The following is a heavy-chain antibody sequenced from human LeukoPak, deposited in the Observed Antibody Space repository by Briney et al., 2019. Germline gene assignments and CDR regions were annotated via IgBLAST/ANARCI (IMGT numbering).Heavy chain of an antibody. J-gene: IGHJ4*02. V-gene: IGHV4-59*08. Sequence: PSETLSLTCTVSGGSISSYYWSWIRQPPGKGLEWIGYIYYSGSTNYNPPLKSRVTISVDTSKNQFSLKLSSVTAADTAVYYCARRDFWSGYGDWGQGTLVTVSS. D-gene: IGHD3-3*01. CDR1: GGSISSYY. CDR2: IYYSGST. CDR3: ARRDFWSGYGD.